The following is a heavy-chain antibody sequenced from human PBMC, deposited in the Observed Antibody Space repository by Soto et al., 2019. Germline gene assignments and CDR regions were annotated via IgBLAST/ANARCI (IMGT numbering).Heavy chain of an antibody. CDR3: AGEGYPRSTDPNYYYYYGMDV. D-gene: IGHD4-17*01. Sequence: QVQLVQSGAEVKKPGSSVKVSCKASGGTFSSYAISWVRQAPGQGLEWMGGIIPIFGTANYAQKFQGRVTITADESTSTAYMELSSLRSEDTAVYYCAGEGYPRSTDPNYYYYYGMDVWGQGTTVTVSS. CDR2: IIPIFGTA. V-gene: IGHV1-69*01. CDR1: GGTFSSYA. J-gene: IGHJ6*02.